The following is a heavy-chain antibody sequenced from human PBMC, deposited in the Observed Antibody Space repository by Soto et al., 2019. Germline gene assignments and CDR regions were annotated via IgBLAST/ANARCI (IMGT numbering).Heavy chain of an antibody. Sequence: ASVKVSCKASGYTFPNNDINWVRQAAGQGLEWMGWMNPYSGNTGYARNFHGRVTMTRDNSITTAYMELSSLRSEDTAVYYCVRATSDYYSADYFDNWGQGTLVTVSS. J-gene: IGHJ4*02. CDR2: MNPYSGNT. D-gene: IGHD2-21*01. V-gene: IGHV1-8*01. CDR1: GYTFPNND. CDR3: VRATSDYYSADYFDN.